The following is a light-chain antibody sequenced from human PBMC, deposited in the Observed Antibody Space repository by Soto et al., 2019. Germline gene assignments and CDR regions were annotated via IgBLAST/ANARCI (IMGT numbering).Light chain of an antibody. CDR1: QSLLHSNGYNY. CDR2: LGS. J-gene: IGKJ3*01. Sequence: DIVMTQSPLSLPVTPGEPASISCRSSQSLLHSNGYNYLDWYLQKPGQSPQLLIYLGSNRASGVPDRFSGSGLGTDFTLKFSRVEAEDVGVYYCMQALQTPLTFGPGTKVDIK. CDR3: MQALQTPLT. V-gene: IGKV2-28*01.